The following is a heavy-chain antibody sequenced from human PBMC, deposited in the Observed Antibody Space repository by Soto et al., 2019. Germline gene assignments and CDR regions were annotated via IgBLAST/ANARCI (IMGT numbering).Heavy chain of an antibody. CDR3: AKEYYDSSGYYSTF. V-gene: IGHV3-48*01. D-gene: IGHD3-22*01. J-gene: IGHJ4*02. CDR2: ISSSSSTI. CDR1: GFTFRSYG. Sequence: LRLSCAASGFTFRSYGMNWVRQAPGKGLEWVSNISSSSSTIYYADSVKGRFTISRDNSKNTLYLQMNSLRAEDTVVYYCAKEYYDSSGYYSTFWGQGTLVTVSS.